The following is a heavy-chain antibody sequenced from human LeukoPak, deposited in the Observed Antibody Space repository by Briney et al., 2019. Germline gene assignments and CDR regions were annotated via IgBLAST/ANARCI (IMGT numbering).Heavy chain of an antibody. CDR1: GGSISSSSYY. CDR2: IYYSGST. J-gene: IGHJ4*02. V-gene: IGHV4-39*01. CDR3: ARRRLFGVVPDY. Sequence: SETLSLTCTVSGGSISSSSYYWGWIRQPPGKGLEWIGSIYYSGSTYYNPSLKSRVTISVDTSKTQFSLKLSSVTAADTAVYYCARRRLFGVVPDYWGQGTLVTVSS. D-gene: IGHD3-3*01.